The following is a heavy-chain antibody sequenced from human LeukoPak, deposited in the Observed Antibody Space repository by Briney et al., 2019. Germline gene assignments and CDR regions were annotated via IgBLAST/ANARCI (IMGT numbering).Heavy chain of an antibody. CDR2: ISSSSDYI. D-gene: IGHD2/OR15-2a*01. CDR3: ARDYLGPTNWFDP. J-gene: IGHJ5*02. Sequence: GGSLRLSCAASGFTFNNYIMNWVRQAPGKGLEWVSSISSSSDYIYYADSVKGRFTISRDNAKNSLYLQMNSLRAEDMAVYYCARDYLGPTNWFDPWGQGTLVTVSS. V-gene: IGHV3-21*01. CDR1: GFTFNNYI.